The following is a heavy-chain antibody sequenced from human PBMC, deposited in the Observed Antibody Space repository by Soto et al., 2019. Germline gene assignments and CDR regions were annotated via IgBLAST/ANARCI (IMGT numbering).Heavy chain of an antibody. CDR3: AGDRITIFGVVIMDFDY. V-gene: IGHV1-69*13. CDR2: IIPLFGTA. Sequence: SVKVSCKASGGTFSSYAISWVRQAPGQGLEWMGGIIPLFGTANYAQKFQGRVTITADESTSTAYMELSSLRSEDTAVYYCAGDRITIFGVVIMDFDYWGQGTLVTVSS. J-gene: IGHJ4*02. D-gene: IGHD3-3*01. CDR1: GGTFSSYA.